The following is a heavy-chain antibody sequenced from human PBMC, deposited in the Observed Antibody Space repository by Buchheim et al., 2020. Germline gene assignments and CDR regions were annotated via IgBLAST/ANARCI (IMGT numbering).Heavy chain of an antibody. CDR2: IYYDGAT. CDR3: ATTRRTDSGALHFDY. D-gene: IGHD2-15*01. Sequence: QLQLQESGPGLVKPSETLSLTCTVSGGSVSLINYYWGWVRQPPGKGLEWIASIYYDGATFYNPSLKSRVIISGDASKNQFSLKLSSVTAADTALYFCATTRRTDSGALHFDYWGQGSL. CDR1: GGSVSLINYY. J-gene: IGHJ4*02. V-gene: IGHV4-39*01.